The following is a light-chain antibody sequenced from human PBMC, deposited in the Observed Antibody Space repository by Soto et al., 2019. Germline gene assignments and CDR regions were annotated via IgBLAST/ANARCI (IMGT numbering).Light chain of an antibody. V-gene: IGKV3-20*01. Sequence: EIVLTQSPGTLSLSPGERATLSCRASQSVSSSYLAWYQQKPGQAPRLLIYGASSRATGLPDGFSGRGSGTDFTITTSRLDREVFAVYDCEHYGSARWTCGQGTKVEIK. CDR2: GAS. CDR1: QSVSSSY. CDR3: EHYGSARWT. J-gene: IGKJ1*01.